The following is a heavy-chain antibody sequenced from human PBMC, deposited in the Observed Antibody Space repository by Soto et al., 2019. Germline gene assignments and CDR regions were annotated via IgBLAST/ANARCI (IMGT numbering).Heavy chain of an antibody. CDR2: INHSGST. Sequence: SETLSLTCAVYGGSFSGYYWSWIRQPPGKGLEWIGEINHSGSTNYNPSLKSRVTISVDTSKNQFSLKLSSVTAADTAVYYCARLYCSGGSCHYYFDYWGQGTLVTVSS. D-gene: IGHD2-15*01. J-gene: IGHJ4*02. V-gene: IGHV4-34*01. CDR3: ARLYCSGGSCHYYFDY. CDR1: GGSFSGYY.